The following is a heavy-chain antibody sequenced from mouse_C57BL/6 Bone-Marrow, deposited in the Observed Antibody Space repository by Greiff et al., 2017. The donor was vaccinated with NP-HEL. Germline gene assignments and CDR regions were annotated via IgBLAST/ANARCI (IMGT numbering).Heavy chain of an antibody. D-gene: IGHD2-3*01. CDR2: IDPSDSYT. V-gene: IGHV1-59*01. J-gene: IGHJ4*01. CDR3: ARDDGYSMDY. CDR1: GYTFTSYW. Sequence: VQLQQPGAELVRPGPSVKLSCKASGYTFTSYWMHWVKQRPGQGLEWIGVIDPSDSYTNYNQKFKGKATLTVDTSSSTAYMQLSSLTSEDSAVYYCARDDGYSMDYWGQGTSVTVSS.